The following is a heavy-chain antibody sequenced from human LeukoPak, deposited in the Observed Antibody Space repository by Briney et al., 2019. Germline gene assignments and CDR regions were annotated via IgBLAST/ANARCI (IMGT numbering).Heavy chain of an antibody. Sequence: PSETLSLTCTVSGGSFSSYYWSWIRQPAGKGLEWIGRIYTSGSTNYNPSLKSRVTISVDTSKNQFSLKLSSVTAADTAVYYCARERGVLTPPIIDYWGQGTLVTVSS. J-gene: IGHJ4*02. V-gene: IGHV4-4*07. CDR2: IYTSGST. D-gene: IGHD1-1*01. CDR3: ARERGVLTPPIIDY. CDR1: GGSFSSYY.